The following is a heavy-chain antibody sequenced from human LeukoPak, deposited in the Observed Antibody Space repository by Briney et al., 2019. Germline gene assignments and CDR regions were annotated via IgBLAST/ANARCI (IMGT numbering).Heavy chain of an antibody. CDR1: GFTFSSYG. D-gene: IGHD5-12*01. J-gene: IGHJ4*02. CDR3: AKSWGVATVRSDGYFDY. Sequence: GGSLRLSCAASGFTFSSYGMHWVRQAPGKGLEWVALISYDGSNKFYADSAKGRFTISRDNSKNTLYLQMSSPRAEDTAVYYCAKSWGVATVRSDGYFDYWGQGTLVTVSS. CDR2: ISYDGSNK. V-gene: IGHV3-30*18.